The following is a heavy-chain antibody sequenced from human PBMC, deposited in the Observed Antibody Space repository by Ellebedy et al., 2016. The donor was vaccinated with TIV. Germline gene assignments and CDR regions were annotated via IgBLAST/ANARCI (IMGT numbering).Heavy chain of an antibody. J-gene: IGHJ4*02. V-gene: IGHV4-34*01. Sequence: GSLRLSXAVYGGSFSGYYWSWIRQPPGKGLEWIGEINHSGSTNYNPSLKSRVTISVDTSKNQFSLKLSSVTAADTAVYYCARGPLKRGYNYNYWGQGTLVTVSS. D-gene: IGHD5-24*01. CDR3: ARGPLKRGYNYNY. CDR2: INHSGST. CDR1: GGSFSGYY.